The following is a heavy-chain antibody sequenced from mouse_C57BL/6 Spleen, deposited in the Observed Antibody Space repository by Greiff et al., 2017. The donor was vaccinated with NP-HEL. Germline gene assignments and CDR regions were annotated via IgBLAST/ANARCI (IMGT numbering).Heavy chain of an antibody. Sequence: EVKLVESGGGLVKPGGSLKLSCAASGFTFSSYAMSWVRQTPEKRLEWVATISDGGSYTYYPDNVKGRFTISRDNAKNNLYLQMSHLKSEDTAMYYWARDPFSYWGQGTTLTVSS. J-gene: IGHJ2*01. CDR1: GFTFSSYA. CDR3: ARDPFSY. V-gene: IGHV5-4*01. CDR2: ISDGGSYT.